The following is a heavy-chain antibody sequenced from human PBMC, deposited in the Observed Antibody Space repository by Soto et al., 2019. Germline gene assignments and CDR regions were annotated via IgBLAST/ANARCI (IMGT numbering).Heavy chain of an antibody. CDR1: GYSFTSYW. V-gene: IGHV5-10-1*01. J-gene: IGHJ3*02. CDR3: ASLPVVAADYHAFDI. D-gene: IGHD2-15*01. Sequence: PGESLKISCKGSGYSFTSYWISWVRQMPGKGLEWMGRIDPSDSYTNYSPSFQGHVTISADKSISTAYLQWSSLKASDTAMYYCASLPVVAADYHAFDIWGQGTMVTVSS. CDR2: IDPSDSYT.